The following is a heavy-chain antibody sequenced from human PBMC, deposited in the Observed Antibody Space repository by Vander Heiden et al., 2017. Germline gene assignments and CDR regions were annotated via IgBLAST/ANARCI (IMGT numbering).Heavy chain of an antibody. CDR1: GFTFSSYA. Sequence: QVQLVESGGGVVQPGRSLRLPCAASGFTFSSYAMHWVRQAPGKGLEWVAVISYDGSNKYYADSVKGRFTISRDNSKNTLYLQMNSLRAEDTAVYYCARASSSGYYCLDYWGQGTLVTVSS. V-gene: IGHV3-30-3*01. CDR3: ARASSSGYYCLDY. J-gene: IGHJ4*02. D-gene: IGHD3-22*01. CDR2: ISYDGSNK.